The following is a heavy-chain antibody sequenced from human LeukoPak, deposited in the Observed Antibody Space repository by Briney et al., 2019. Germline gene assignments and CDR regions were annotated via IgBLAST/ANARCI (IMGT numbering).Heavy chain of an antibody. J-gene: IGHJ4*02. Sequence: SETLSLTCAVYGGSFSGFYWSWIRQPPGKGLEWIGYIYYSGSTNYNPSLKSRVTISVDTSKNQFSLKLSSVTAADTAVYYCARVHTMGYYFDYWGQGTLVTVSS. CDR3: ARVHTMGYYFDY. V-gene: IGHV4-59*01. CDR2: IYYSGST. D-gene: IGHD3-3*01. CDR1: GGSFSGFY.